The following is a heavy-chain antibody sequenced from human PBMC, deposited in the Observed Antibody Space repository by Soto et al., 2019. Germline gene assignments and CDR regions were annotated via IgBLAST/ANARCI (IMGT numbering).Heavy chain of an antibody. D-gene: IGHD3-22*01. CDR1: GGSISSYY. Sequence: PSETLSLTCPVSGGSISSYYWIWIRQPTGKGLEWIGEINHSGSTNYNPSLQSRVTISVDTPKNHFSLNLSSVTAADTAVYYCPRGGTNYYDSGAYWFDPWSQGTLVTVSS. V-gene: IGHV4-34*01. J-gene: IGHJ5*02. CDR3: PRGGTNYYDSGAYWFDP. CDR2: INHSGST.